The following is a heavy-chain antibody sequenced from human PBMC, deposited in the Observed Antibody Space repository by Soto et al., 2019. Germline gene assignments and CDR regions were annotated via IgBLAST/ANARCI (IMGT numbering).Heavy chain of an antibody. J-gene: IGHJ4*02. V-gene: IGHV1-18*01. CDR2: ISAHNGNT. Sequence: QVHLVQSGAEVKKPGASVKVSCKASGYTFTSYGITWVRQATGQGLEWMGWISAHNGNTDYAQKLQGRVIVTRDTSTRTAYMELRSLRSDDTAVYYCARGRYGDYWGQGALVTVSS. CDR1: GYTFTSYG. CDR3: ARGRYGDY. D-gene: IGHD1-1*01.